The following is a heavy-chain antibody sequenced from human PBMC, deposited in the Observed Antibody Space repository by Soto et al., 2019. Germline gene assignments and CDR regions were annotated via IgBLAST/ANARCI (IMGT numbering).Heavy chain of an antibody. Sequence: QVQLVESGGGVVQPGRSLRLSCAASGFTLSSYGMHWVRQAPGKGLEWVAVISYDGSNKYYADSVKGRFTISRDNSKNTLYLQMNSLRAEDTAVYYCAKDGYSSGWSFGYWGQGTLVTVSS. CDR3: AKDGYSSGWSFGY. J-gene: IGHJ4*02. CDR1: GFTLSSYG. CDR2: ISYDGSNK. D-gene: IGHD6-19*01. V-gene: IGHV3-30*18.